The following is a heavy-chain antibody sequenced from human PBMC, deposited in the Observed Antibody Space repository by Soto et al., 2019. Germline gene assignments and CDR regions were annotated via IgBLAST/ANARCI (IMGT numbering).Heavy chain of an antibody. J-gene: IGHJ5*02. Sequence: ASVKVSCKASGYTFTNYGINWVRQATGQGLEWMGWMNPNSGNTGYAQKFQGRVTMTRNTSISTAYMELSSLRSEDTAVYYCAREGYSSSSGSRGNWFDPWGQGTLVTVSS. CDR3: AREGYSSSSGSRGNWFDP. CDR2: MNPNSGNT. D-gene: IGHD6-6*01. V-gene: IGHV1-8*01. CDR1: GYTFTNYG.